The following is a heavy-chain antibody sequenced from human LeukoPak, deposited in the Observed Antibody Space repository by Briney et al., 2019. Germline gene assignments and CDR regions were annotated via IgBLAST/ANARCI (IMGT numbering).Heavy chain of an antibody. V-gene: IGHV3-23*01. CDR2: ISGSGGSP. CDR1: GFTFSSYA. J-gene: IGHJ4*02. D-gene: IGHD1-26*01. Sequence: GGSLRLSCAASGFTFSSYAMTWVRQAPGEGLEWVSSISGSGGSPIYADSVKGRFTISRDNSKNTLYLQVNSLRAEVTAVYYCAKGGKWDVTPFDYWGQGTLVTVSS. CDR3: AKGGKWDVTPFDY.